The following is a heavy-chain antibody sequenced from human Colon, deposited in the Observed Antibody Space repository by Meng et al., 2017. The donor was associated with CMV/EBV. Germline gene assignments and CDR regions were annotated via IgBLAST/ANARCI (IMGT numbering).Heavy chain of an antibody. CDR2: IFYSGTT. CDR1: GVSMTSYY. D-gene: IGHD4-17*01. CDR3: ARRATVPSYYFDY. J-gene: IGHJ4*02. V-gene: IGHV4-59*12. Sequence: GSLRLSCTVSGVSMTSYYLNWIRQPPGKGLEWIGNIFYSGTTNYNPSLKSRVIISVDRSKNQFSLKLSSVTAADTAVYYCARRATVPSYYFDYWGQGTLVTVSS.